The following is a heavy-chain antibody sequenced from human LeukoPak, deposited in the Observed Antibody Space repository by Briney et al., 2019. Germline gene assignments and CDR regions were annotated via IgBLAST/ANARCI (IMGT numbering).Heavy chain of an antibody. CDR1: GFTFSSYA. CDR2: ISGSGGST. V-gene: IGHV3-23*01. Sequence: GGSLRLSCAASGFTFSSYAMSWVRQAPGKGLEWVSAISGSGGSTYYADSVKGRFTISRDNSKNTLYLQMNSLRAEDTAVYYCAKVKGPRGHGSGSYGPWGQGTLVTVSS. CDR3: AKVKGPRGHGSGSYGP. J-gene: IGHJ5*02. D-gene: IGHD3-10*01.